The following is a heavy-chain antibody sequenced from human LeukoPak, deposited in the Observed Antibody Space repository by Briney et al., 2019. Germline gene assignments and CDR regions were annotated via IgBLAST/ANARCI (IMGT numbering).Heavy chain of an antibody. CDR2: IDWDDDK. J-gene: IGHJ4*02. V-gene: IGHV2-70*11. D-gene: IGHD4-23*01. CDR3: ARILYGGNGFDY. Sequence: SGPALVKPTQTLTLTCTFSGFSLSTSGMCVSWIRQPPGKSLEWLARIDWDDDKYYSTSLKTRLTISKDTSKNQVVLTMTNMDPVDTATYYCARILYGGNGFDYWGQGTLVTVSS. CDR1: GFSLSTSGMC.